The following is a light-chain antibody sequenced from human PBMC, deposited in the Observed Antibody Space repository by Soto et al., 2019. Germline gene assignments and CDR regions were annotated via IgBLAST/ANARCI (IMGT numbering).Light chain of an antibody. CDR1: NSDVGGFNY. V-gene: IGLV2-14*01. CDR2: EVR. J-gene: IGLJ2*01. CDR3: SSYTATNTLI. Sequence: QSALTQPASVSGSPGQSITISCTGTNSDVGGFNYVSWYQQHPGKAPKVLIYEVRNRPSGVSNRFSGSKSGNTASLTISGLQADDEADYYCSSYTATNTLIFGGGTQLTVL.